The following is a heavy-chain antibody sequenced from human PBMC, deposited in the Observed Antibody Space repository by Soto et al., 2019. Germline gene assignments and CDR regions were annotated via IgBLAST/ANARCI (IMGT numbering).Heavy chain of an antibody. CDR2: ISDDGSNK. Sequence: GGSLRLSCAASGFTFSSYGMHWVRQAPGKGLEWVAVISDDGSNKYYADSVKGRFTISRDNSKNTLYLQMNSLRAEDTAVYYCAKDSSSGWYRYWGQGTLVTVSS. D-gene: IGHD6-19*01. J-gene: IGHJ4*02. CDR1: GFTFSSYG. V-gene: IGHV3-30*18. CDR3: AKDSSSGWYRY.